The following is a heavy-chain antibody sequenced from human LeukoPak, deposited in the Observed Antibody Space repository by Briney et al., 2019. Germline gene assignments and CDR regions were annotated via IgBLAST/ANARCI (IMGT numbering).Heavy chain of an antibody. V-gene: IGHV3-48*03. CDR2: ISSTGSIV. J-gene: IGHJ3*01. D-gene: IGHD3-10*01. CDR1: GFTLSAYE. Sequence: PGGSLRLSCSASGFTLSAYEMNWVRQAPGKGLEWVSYISSTGSIVYYADSVQGRFTISRDNVKNSLFLQMDSLRVDDTAVYYCARDPGYGAGSYSGPDSFDVWGLGTMVTVS. CDR3: ARDPGYGAGSYSGPDSFDV.